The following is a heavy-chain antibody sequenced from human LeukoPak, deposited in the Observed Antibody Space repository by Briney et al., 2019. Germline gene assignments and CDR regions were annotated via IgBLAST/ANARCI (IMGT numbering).Heavy chain of an antibody. CDR1: AGTFCSYD. CDR2: IISILGIA. Sequence: SVKVSCKASAGTFCSYDISWGRQAPGQGGEWMGRIISILGIANSAHKFLGGVTITADKSTSTAYMELSSLRSEDTAVYYCARDWYDFWSSYYIRYYYYYGMDVWGQGTTVTVPS. D-gene: IGHD3-3*01. V-gene: IGHV1-69*04. CDR3: ARDWYDFWSSYYIRYYYYYGMDV. J-gene: IGHJ6*02.